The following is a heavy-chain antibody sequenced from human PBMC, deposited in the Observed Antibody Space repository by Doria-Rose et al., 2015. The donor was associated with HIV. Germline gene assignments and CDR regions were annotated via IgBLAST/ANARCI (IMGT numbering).Heavy chain of an antibody. V-gene: IGHV2-26*01. D-gene: IGHD6-13*01. CDR1: GVSLSSPGMG. CDR2: IYTDADI. CDR3: ARIKSSRWYHKYYFDF. Sequence: QESGPVLVKPTETLTLTCTVFGVSLSSPGMGVSWIRQPPGKALEWLANIYTDADISYKPSLKSRLTIARGTSKSQVVLTMTDMDPVDTATYYCARIKSSRWYHKYYFDFWGQGTLVIVSA. J-gene: IGHJ4*02.